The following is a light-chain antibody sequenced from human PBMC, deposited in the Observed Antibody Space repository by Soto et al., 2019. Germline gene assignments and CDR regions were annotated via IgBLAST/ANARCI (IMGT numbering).Light chain of an antibody. Sequence: ILLTQSPATLSVSPGERATLSFRASQSFSSNLAWYQQKPGQAPRLLIYGASTRATGIPDRFSGSGSGTDFTLTISRLEPEDFAVYHCQQYGASPWTFGQGTKVDI. V-gene: IGKV3-20*01. J-gene: IGKJ1*01. CDR3: QQYGASPWT. CDR1: QSFSSN. CDR2: GAS.